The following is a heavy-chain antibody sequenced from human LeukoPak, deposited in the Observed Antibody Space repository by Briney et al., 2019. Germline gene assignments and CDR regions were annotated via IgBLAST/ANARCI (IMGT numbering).Heavy chain of an antibody. CDR1: GFTFSNYH. D-gene: IGHD4-23*01. V-gene: IGHV3-48*04. J-gene: IGHJ4*02. CDR2: ISIFTSSI. Sequence: GGSLRLSCAASGFTFSNYHMTWVRQAPGKGLEWISYISIFTSSIYYADSVKGRFTISRDNSKNTLYLQMNSLRAEDTAVYYCAKKNSGLNPFDHWGQGTLVTVSS. CDR3: AKKNSGLNPFDH.